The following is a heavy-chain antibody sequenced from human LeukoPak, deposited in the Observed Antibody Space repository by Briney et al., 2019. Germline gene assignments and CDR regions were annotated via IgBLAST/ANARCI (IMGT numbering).Heavy chain of an antibody. V-gene: IGHV3-15*01. Sequence: GGSLRLSCAASGLPFSVTWMSWVRQVPGKGLEWIARLKSRVAGETADYATPVKGRFTISRDDSKNTLYLQMNSLKTEDTAVYYCTTDTNYDFWSGYYGFDPWGQGTLVTVSS. CDR1: GLPFSVTW. J-gene: IGHJ5*02. CDR3: TTDTNYDFWSGYYGFDP. CDR2: LKSRVAGETA. D-gene: IGHD3-3*01.